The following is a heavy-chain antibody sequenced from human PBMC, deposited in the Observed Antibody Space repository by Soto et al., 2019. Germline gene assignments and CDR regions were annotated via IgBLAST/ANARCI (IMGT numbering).Heavy chain of an antibody. CDR3: ARSLGVRGVTNYYYYYTDV. D-gene: IGHD3-10*01. V-gene: IGHV1-8*01. J-gene: IGHJ6*03. Sequence: QVQLVQSGAEVKKPGASVKVSCKASGYTFTSYDINWVRQATGQGLEWMGWMNPNSGNTGYAQKFQGRVTMTRNTSISTAYMELSSLRSEDTAVYYCARSLGVRGVTNYYYYYTDVWGKGTTVTDSS. CDR1: GYTFTSYD. CDR2: MNPNSGNT.